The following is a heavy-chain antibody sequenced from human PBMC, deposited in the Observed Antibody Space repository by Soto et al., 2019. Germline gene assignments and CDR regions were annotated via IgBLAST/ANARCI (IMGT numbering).Heavy chain of an antibody. CDR1: GFTFSDYY. J-gene: IGHJ6*03. CDR3: ARPGASGSYYMGVSYYSYMDV. V-gene: IGHV3-11*01. Sequence: QVQLVESGGGLVKPGGSLRLSCAASGFTFSDYYMSWIRQAPGKGLEWVSYISSSGNTIYYADSVKGRFTISRENAKNSMYMEMNSLRAEDTALYYCARPGASGSYYMGVSYYSYMDVWGKGTTVTVSS. CDR2: ISSSGNTI. D-gene: IGHD3-10*01.